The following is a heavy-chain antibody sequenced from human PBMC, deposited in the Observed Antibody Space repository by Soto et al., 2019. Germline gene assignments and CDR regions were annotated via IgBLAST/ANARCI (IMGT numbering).Heavy chain of an antibody. J-gene: IGHJ6*02. CDR1: GYTFTRYG. Sequence: QVQLVQSGAEVKNPGASVKVSCKASGYTFTRYGIGWARQAPGQGRGWMGWINTYNGNTNYAQNVQGRVTLTTDTSTSTAYMELRSLRSNDTAIYYCAMVDVYVTPSPQDVWGQGTTVIVSS. V-gene: IGHV1-18*01. D-gene: IGHD3-16*01. CDR2: INTYNGNT. CDR3: AMVDVYVTPSPQDV.